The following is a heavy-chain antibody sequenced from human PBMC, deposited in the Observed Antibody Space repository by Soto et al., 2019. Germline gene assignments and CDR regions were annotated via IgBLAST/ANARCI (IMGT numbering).Heavy chain of an antibody. Sequence: GGSLRLSCAASGFTVSSNYMSWVRQAPGKGLEWASVIYSGGSTYYADSVKGRFTISRDNSKNTLYLQMNSLRAEDTAVYYCAREGNSGDYFIGYYYGMDVWGQGTTVTVSS. J-gene: IGHJ6*02. CDR2: IYSGGST. CDR1: GFTVSSNY. CDR3: AREGNSGDYFIGYYYGMDV. V-gene: IGHV3-53*01. D-gene: IGHD5-12*01.